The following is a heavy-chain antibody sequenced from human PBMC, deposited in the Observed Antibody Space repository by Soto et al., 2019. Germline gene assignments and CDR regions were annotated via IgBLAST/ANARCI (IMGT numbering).Heavy chain of an antibody. CDR1: GGSISSGGYY. CDR3: ARVTSDYVGEYYYYGMDG. CDR2: IYYSGST. V-gene: IGHV4-31*03. J-gene: IGHJ6*02. Sequence: PSETLSLTCTVSGGSISSGGYYWSWIRQHPGKGLEWIGYIYYSGSTYYNPSLKSRVTISVDTSKNQFSLRLSSVTAADTAVYYCARVTSDYVGEYYYYGMDGCGQGTTVTVSS. D-gene: IGHD4-17*01.